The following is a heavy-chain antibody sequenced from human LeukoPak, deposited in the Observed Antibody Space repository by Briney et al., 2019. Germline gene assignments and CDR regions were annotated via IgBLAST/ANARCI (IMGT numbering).Heavy chain of an antibody. Sequence: GGSLRLSCVASGFSFTTHAMGWVRQAPGKGLEWVSHISGSGGSTKYSGSVKGRFTISRDNSKNTLYLQINSLGADDTAVSYCAKDQDPHSYGSGSYAPFDYWGQGTLVTVSS. CDR2: ISGSGGST. CDR3: AKDQDPHSYGSGSYAPFDY. J-gene: IGHJ4*02. V-gene: IGHV3-23*01. D-gene: IGHD3-10*01. CDR1: GFSFTTHA.